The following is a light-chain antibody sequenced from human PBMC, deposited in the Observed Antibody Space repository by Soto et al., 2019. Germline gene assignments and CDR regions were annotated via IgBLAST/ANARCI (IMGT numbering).Light chain of an antibody. Sequence: DIQMTQSPSSLSASVGDRVIITCRASQGIRDALGWYQQKPGKVPKRLIYSASSLQNGVPSRFSGSGSETVFTLTISSLQPEDFATHFCRQHSDYPFTFGQGTRLEI. CDR3: RQHSDYPFT. CDR2: SAS. CDR1: QGIRDA. V-gene: IGKV1-17*01. J-gene: IGKJ2*01.